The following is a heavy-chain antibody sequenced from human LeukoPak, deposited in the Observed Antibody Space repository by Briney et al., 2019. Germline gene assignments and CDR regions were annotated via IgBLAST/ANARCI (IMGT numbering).Heavy chain of an antibody. CDR1: GFTFSGFS. J-gene: IGHJ4*02. V-gene: IGHV3-30*02. CDR2: IRDDGSNK. Sequence: PGGSLRLSCAVSGFTFSGFSMSWVRQAPGKGLEWVAFIRDDGSNKHYADSVKGRFTISRDNSKNTLYVQMNSLRAEDTAVYYCARANYDSSGYYPLIYYWGQGTLVTVSS. CDR3: ARANYDSSGYYPLIYY. D-gene: IGHD3-22*01.